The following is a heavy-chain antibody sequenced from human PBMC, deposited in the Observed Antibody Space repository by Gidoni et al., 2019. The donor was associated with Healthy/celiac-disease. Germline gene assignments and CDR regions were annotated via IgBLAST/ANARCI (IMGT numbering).Heavy chain of an antibody. CDR3: ASHLSDFWSGYYPNWFDP. V-gene: IGHV4-61*07. Sequence: TNYNPSLKSRVTISVDTSKNQFSLKLSSVTAADTAVYYCASHLSDFWSGYYPNWFDPWGQGTLVTVSS. CDR2: T. J-gene: IGHJ5*02. D-gene: IGHD3-3*01.